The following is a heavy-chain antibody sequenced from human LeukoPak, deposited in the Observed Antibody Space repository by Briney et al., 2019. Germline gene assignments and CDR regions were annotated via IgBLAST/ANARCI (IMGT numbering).Heavy chain of an antibody. CDR2: IYYRGST. Sequence: SENLSLTCTVSGGSIRSFYWSWVRHPPGQTLVWIAYIYYRGSTNYNPSLKSLVTISVDTSNTQFSLNLTSVTDADTVVYYCARHSAVAGPTVFDYWGQRTLVTVSS. J-gene: IGHJ4*02. CDR3: ARHSAVAGPTVFDY. D-gene: IGHD6-13*01. V-gene: IGHV4-59*08. CDR1: GGSIRSFY.